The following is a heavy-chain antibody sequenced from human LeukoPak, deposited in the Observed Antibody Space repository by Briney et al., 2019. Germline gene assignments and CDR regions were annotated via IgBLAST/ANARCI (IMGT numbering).Heavy chain of an antibody. CDR1: GYTFTSYG. V-gene: IGHV1-18*01. D-gene: IGHD6-6*01. CDR3: ARERVEYSSSSANDY. J-gene: IGHJ4*02. CDR2: ISAYNGNT. Sequence: ASVRVSCKASGYTFTSYGISWVRQAPGQGLEWMGWISAYNGNTNYAQKLQGRVTMTTHTSTSTAYMELRSLRSDDTAVYYCARERVEYSSSSANDYWGQGTLVTVSS.